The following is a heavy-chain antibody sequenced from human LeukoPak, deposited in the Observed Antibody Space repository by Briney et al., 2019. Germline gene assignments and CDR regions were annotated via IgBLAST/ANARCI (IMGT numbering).Heavy chain of an antibody. CDR2: INPSGGST. D-gene: IGHD2-2*01. V-gene: IGHV1-46*01. CDR3: AREGGSSTTWKNWFDP. J-gene: IGHJ5*02. Sequence: ASVKVSCKASGYTFTSYYMHWVRQAPGQGLEWMGIINPSGGSTSYAQKFQSRVTMTRDMSTSTVYMELSSLRSEDTAVYYCAREGGSSTTWKNWFDPWGQGTLVTVSS. CDR1: GYTFTSYY.